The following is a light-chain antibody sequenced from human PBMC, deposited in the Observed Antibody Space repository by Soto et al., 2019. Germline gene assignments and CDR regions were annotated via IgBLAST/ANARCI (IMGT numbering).Light chain of an antibody. J-gene: IGKJ1*01. CDR2: DVS. V-gene: IGKV3-20*01. Sequence: EIVLTRSPGTLSLSPGERATLSCRSSQSVSSNYLAWYQQKPDQAPRLVIYDVSGRATGIPDRFSGSGSGTDFTLTISRLEPEDFAVYYCQQYGRSPTFGQGTKVETK. CDR3: QQYGRSPT. CDR1: QSVSSNY.